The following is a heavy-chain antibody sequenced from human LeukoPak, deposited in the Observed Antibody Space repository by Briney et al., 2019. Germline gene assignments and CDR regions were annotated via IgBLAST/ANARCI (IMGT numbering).Heavy chain of an antibody. CDR1: GFTFSSYS. V-gene: IGHV3-21*01. CDR3: ARDRLEGYSSGYLDY. Sequence: PGGSLRLSCAASGFTFSSYSMNWVRQAPGKGLEWVSSISSSSRYIYYADSVKGRFTISRDNAKNSLYLQMNSLRAEDTAVYYCARDRLEGYSSGYLDYWGQGTLVTVSS. D-gene: IGHD3-22*01. J-gene: IGHJ4*02. CDR2: ISSSSRYI.